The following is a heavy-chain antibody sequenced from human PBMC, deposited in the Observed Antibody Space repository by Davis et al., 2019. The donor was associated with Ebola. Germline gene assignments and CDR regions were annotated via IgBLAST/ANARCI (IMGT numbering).Heavy chain of an antibody. D-gene: IGHD3-3*01. V-gene: IGHV3-64*04. Sequence: PGGSLRLSCSASGFTFSSYAMHWVRQAPGKGLEYVSAISSNGGSTYYADSVKGRFTISRDNSKNTLYLQMNSLRAEDTAVYYCAKVVTIFGVVDLPDYWGQGTLVTVSS. CDR3: AKVVTIFGVVDLPDY. CDR2: ISSNGGST. CDR1: GFTFSSYA. J-gene: IGHJ4*02.